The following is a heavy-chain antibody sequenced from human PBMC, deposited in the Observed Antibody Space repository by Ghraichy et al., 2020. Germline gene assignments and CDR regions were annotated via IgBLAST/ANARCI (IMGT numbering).Heavy chain of an antibody. CDR2: IKSKTDGGTT. D-gene: IGHD3-9*01. CDR3: TTCNDILTGPCG. J-gene: IGHJ4*02. V-gene: IGHV3-15*01. CDR1: GFTFSNAW. Sequence: GSLRLSCAASGFTFSNAWMSWVRQAPGKGLEWVGRIKSKTDGGTTEYAAPVKGRFTISRDDSKNTLYLQMNSLKTEDTAVYYCTTCNDILTGPCGWGQGTLVTVSS.